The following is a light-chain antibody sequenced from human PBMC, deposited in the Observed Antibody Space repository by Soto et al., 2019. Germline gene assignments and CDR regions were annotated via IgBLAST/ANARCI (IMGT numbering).Light chain of an antibody. V-gene: IGLV2-11*01. J-gene: IGLJ1*01. CDR3: CSYAGSYSYV. Sequence: QSVLTQPRSVSGSPGQSVTISCTGTSSDVGGYNYVSWYQQHPGKAPKFMIYDVSKRPSGVPDRFSGSKSGNTASLTISGLPAEDEADYYCCSYAGSYSYVFGTGTKVTVL. CDR2: DVS. CDR1: SSDVGGYNY.